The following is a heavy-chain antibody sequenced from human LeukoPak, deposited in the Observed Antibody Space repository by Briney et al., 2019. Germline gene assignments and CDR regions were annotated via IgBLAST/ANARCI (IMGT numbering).Heavy chain of an antibody. CDR1: GFTFSSYA. J-gene: IGHJ4*02. V-gene: IGHV3-23*01. D-gene: IGHD2-15*01. Sequence: TGGSLRLSCAASGFTFSSYAMSWVRQAPGKEPEWVSVITGGGGDTYHIDSVKGRFTISRDNSKNTLYLQMNSLRAEDTAAYFCAKGTLGHCNGASCYPLDYWGQGTLVTVSS. CDR3: AKGTLGHCNGASCYPLDY. CDR2: ITGGGGDT.